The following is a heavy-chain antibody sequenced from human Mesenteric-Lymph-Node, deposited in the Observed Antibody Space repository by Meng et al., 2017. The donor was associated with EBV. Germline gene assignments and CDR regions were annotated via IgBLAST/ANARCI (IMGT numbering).Heavy chain of an antibody. Sequence: QGQLQQWGAGLLKPSEPLSLTCAVYGGSFSGYYWSWIRQPPGKGLEWIGEINHSGSTNYNPSLKSRVTISVDTSKNQFSLKLSSVTAADTAVYYCARPWLGRFDYWGQGTLVTVSS. CDR1: GGSFSGYY. D-gene: IGHD6-19*01. CDR2: INHSGST. CDR3: ARPWLGRFDY. J-gene: IGHJ4*02. V-gene: IGHV4-34*01.